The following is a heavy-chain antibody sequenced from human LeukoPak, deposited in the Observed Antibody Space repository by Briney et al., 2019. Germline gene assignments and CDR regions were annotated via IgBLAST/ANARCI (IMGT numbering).Heavy chain of an antibody. J-gene: IGHJ5*02. CDR1: GGSISSYY. D-gene: IGHD2-2*02. Sequence: PSETLSLTCTVSGGSISSYYWSWIRQPPGKGLEWIGYIYYSGNTNYNPSLKSRVTISVDTSKNQFSLKLRSVTAADTAVYYCARYYCSSSSCYTWWFDPWGQGTLVTVSS. V-gene: IGHV4-59*01. CDR2: IYYSGNT. CDR3: ARYYCSSSSCYTWWFDP.